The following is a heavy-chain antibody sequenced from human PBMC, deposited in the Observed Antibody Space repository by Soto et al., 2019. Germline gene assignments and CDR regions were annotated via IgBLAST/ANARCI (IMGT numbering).Heavy chain of an antibody. CDR2: IYYSGST. Sequence: QVQLQESGPGLVKPSQTLSLTCTVSGGSISSGDYYWSWIRQPPGKGLECIGYIYYSGSTYYNPSPKCRVTISEDPSKNQFTLKLSSVPAADTAVYYCVRVVYSSSKRFWARWFDPWGQGTLVTVSS. J-gene: IGHJ5*02. CDR3: VRVVYSSSKRFWARWFDP. V-gene: IGHV4-30-4*01. CDR1: GGSISSGDYY. D-gene: IGHD3-3*01.